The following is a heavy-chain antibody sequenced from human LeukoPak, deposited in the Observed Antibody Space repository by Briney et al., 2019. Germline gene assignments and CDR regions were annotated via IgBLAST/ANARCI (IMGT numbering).Heavy chain of an antibody. V-gene: IGHV3-48*03. CDR3: ARELSGTTSYYFDY. J-gene: IGHJ4*02. Sequence: GGSLRLSCAASGFTPSGYEMNWVRQAPGKGLEWISYISRSGTATLYADSVKGRFTISRDNAKNSLYLLMNSLEAEDTAVYYCARELSGTTSYYFDYWGQGTLVTVSS. CDR1: GFTPSGYE. CDR2: ISRSGTAT. D-gene: IGHD1-7*01.